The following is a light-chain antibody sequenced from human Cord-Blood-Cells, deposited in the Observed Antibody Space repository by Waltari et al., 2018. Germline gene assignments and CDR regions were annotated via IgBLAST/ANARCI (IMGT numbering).Light chain of an antibody. CDR1: QSISSY. CDR2: AAS. V-gene: IGKV1-39*01. Sequence: DIQMTQSPPSLAASVGDRVPITCRASQSISSYLNWYEQKPWKAPKLLIYAASSLQSGVPSRFSGSGSGTDFTLTISSLQPEDFATYYCQQSYSTPYTFGQGTKLEIK. CDR3: QQSYSTPYT. J-gene: IGKJ2*01.